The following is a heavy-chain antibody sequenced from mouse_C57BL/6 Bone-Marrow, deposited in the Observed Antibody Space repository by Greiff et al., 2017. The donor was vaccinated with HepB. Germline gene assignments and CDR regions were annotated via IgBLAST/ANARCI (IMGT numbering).Heavy chain of an antibody. CDR2: IYYSGTI. Sequence: DVQLVESGPGLVKPSQTVFLTCTVTGISITTGNYRWSWIRQFPGNKLEWIGYIYYSGTITYNPSLTSRTTITRDTPKNQFFLEMNSLTAEDTATYYCARGESSGYNYAMDYWGQGTSVTVSS. V-gene: IGHV3-5*01. D-gene: IGHD3-2*02. J-gene: IGHJ4*01. CDR1: GISITTGNYR. CDR3: ARGESSGYNYAMDY.